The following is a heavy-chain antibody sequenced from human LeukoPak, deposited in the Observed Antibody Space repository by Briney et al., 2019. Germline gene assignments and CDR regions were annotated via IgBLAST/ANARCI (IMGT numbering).Heavy chain of an antibody. V-gene: IGHV4-59*08. CDR3: ARHSSTWYDFDY. CDR2: IYYSYSGST. D-gene: IGHD6-13*01. CDR1: GGSISSQY. J-gene: IGHJ4*02. Sequence: SETLSLTCTVSGGSISSQYWSWIRQPPGKGLEWIGYIYYSYSGSTNYNPSLKSRVTISVDTSNNQFSLKLSSVTAADTAVYYCARHSSTWYDFDYWGQGTLVTVSS.